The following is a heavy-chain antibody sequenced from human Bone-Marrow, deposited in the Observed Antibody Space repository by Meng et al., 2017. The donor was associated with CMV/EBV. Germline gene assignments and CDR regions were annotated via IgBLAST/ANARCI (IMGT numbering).Heavy chain of an antibody. V-gene: IGHV3-20*04. D-gene: IGHD3-3*01. CDR1: GFTFDDYG. CDR3: ARERRGFWSGYYPPRALDY. CDR2: INWNGGST. Sequence: GESLKISCAASGFTFDDYGMSWVRQAPGKGLEWVSGINWNGGSTGYADSVKGRFTISRDNSKNTLYLQMNSLRAEDTAVYYCARERRGFWSGYYPPRALDYWGQGTLVTVSS. J-gene: IGHJ4*02.